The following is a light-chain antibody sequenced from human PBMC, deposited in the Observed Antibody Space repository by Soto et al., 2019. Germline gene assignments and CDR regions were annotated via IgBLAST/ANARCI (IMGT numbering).Light chain of an antibody. CDR2: GVS. CDR3: QQYGGSPET. V-gene: IGKV3-20*01. Sequence: EIVLTQSPGTLSLSPGERATLSCRASQSISNTFIAWYQQKPGQAPRLLIHGVSNRATGIPDRFSGSGSGTDFTLIISILEPEDFAVYYCQQYGGSPETFGRGTKVEIK. CDR1: QSISNTF. J-gene: IGKJ1*01.